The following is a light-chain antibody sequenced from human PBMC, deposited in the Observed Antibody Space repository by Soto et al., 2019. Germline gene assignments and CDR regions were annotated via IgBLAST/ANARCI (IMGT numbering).Light chain of an antibody. CDR2: GAS. CDR3: QQYNNSPRT. CDR1: QSVSSN. J-gene: IGKJ1*01. Sequence: EIVMTQSPATLSVSPGERATLSCRASQSVSSNLAWYQQKPGQAPRLLIYGASTRATGIPARFSGSGSGTEFTLIISSLQSEDFAVYYCQQYNNSPRTFGQGTKVEIK. V-gene: IGKV3-15*01.